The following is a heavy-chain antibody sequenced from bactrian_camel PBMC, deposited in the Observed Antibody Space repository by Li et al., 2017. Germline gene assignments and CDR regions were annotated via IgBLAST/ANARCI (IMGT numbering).Heavy chain of an antibody. D-gene: IGHD5*01. CDR2: IYTPTRDI. Sequence: HVQLVESGGDSVQAGGSLNLSCVVTAEYPYSSYCMGWFRQAPGKEREGVASIYTPTRDIHYADSVKGRFTISQDNAKNTVYLQMNNLKPEDTAVYYCAHKGVGACYWTQGTQVTVS. V-gene: IGHV3S6*01. CDR3: AHKGVGACY. CDR1: EYPYSSYC. J-gene: IGHJ4*01.